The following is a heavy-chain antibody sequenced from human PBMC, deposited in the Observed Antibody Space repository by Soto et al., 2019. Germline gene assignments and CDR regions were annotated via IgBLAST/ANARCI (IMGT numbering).Heavy chain of an antibody. J-gene: IGHJ6*02. CDR2: IIPLFGTT. CDR1: GHTFKNCV. Sequence: QVQVVQSGVDVRRPGTSVKVSCKPSGHTFKNCVISWVRQAPGQGLEWMGGIIPLFGTTDFARRFQGILTITTDESTTTAYMELSRLRSEDTATYYCAAELGIGKLYVVWGQGTTVIVSS. V-gene: IGHV1-69*01. D-gene: IGHD7-27*01. CDR3: AAELGIGKLYVV.